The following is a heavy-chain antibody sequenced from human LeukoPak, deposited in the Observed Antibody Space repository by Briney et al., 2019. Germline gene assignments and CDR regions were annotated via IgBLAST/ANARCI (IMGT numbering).Heavy chain of an antibody. J-gene: IGHJ4*02. CDR1: GFTFSSYA. Sequence: GGSLRLSCAASGFTFSSYAMHWVRQAPGKGLEWVAVISYDGSNKYYADSVEGRFTISRDNSKNTLYLQMNSLRAEDTAVYYCARGGLRYFDWFTYFDYWGQGTLVTVSS. CDR3: ARGGLRYFDWFTYFDY. CDR2: ISYDGSNK. D-gene: IGHD3-9*01. V-gene: IGHV3-30-3*01.